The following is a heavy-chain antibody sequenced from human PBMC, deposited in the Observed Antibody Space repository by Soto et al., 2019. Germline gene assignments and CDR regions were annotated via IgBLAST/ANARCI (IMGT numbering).Heavy chain of an antibody. CDR2: ISYDGSNK. CDR3: AKVIISRTMISSFDC. D-gene: IGHD3-22*01. V-gene: IGHV3-30*18. J-gene: IGHJ4*02. CDR1: RFTFSSYG. Sequence: GGSLRLPCAASRFTFSSYGMHWVRQAPGKGLEWVAVISYDGSNKYYADSVKGRFTISRDNSRNTLYLQMNSLRAEDTAVYYCAKVIISRTMISSFDCWGQGTLVTVSS.